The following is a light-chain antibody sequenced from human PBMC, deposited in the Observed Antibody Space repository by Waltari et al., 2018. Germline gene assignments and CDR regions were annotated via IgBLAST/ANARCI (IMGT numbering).Light chain of an antibody. CDR2: KAS. CDR1: QSISSW. J-gene: IGKJ1*01. V-gene: IGKV1-5*03. Sequence: DLPMTQSPSTLSESVGDRVTITCRASQSISSWLAWYQQKPGKAPKLLIYKASSLESGVPSRFSGSGSGTEFTLTISSLQPDDFATYYCQQYNSPPWTFGQGTKVEIK. CDR3: QQYNSPPWT.